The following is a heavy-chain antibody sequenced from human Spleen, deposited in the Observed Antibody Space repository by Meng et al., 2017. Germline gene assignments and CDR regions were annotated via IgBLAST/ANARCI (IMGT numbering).Heavy chain of an antibody. CDR1: GFSISDSN. CDR2: IRDKANNYAT. CDR3: TTGYPYYLDY. J-gene: IGHJ4*02. Sequence: EVHLVESGGGLVQPGGSLKLSCAASGFSISDSNIDWVRQASGKGLEWVGHIRDKANNYATTYAASVKGRFTVSRDDSKNTAYLQMNSLKIEDTAVYFCTTGYPYYLDYWGQGTLVTVSS. D-gene: IGHD1-1*01. V-gene: IGHV3-73*01.